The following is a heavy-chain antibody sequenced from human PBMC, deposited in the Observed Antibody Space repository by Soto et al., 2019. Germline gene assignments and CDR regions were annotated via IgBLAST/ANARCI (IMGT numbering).Heavy chain of an antibody. V-gene: IGHV1-69*01. CDR2: IIPLFGTT. CDR1: GDTFKNCV. J-gene: IGHJ6*02. CDR3: AAELGFGKLSVV. D-gene: IGHD3-10*01. Sequence: QVPVVQSGVEVRRPGSSVKVSCKASGDTFKNCVIRWVRQAPGQGLERMGGIIPLFGTTDFAQRFQGRLTITTDESTTTAYMELSRLRSEDTATYYCAAELGFGKLSVVWGQGTTVIVSS.